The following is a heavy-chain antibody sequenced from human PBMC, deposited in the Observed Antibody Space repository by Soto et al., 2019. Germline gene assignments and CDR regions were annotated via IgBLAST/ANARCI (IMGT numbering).Heavy chain of an antibody. V-gene: IGHV1-69*06. J-gene: IGHJ4*02. CDR2: IIPIFGTA. CDR1: GGTFSSYA. Sequence: VQLVQSGAEVKKPGSSVKVSCKASGGTFSSYAISWVRQAPGQGLEWMGGIIPIFGTANYAQKFQGRVTITADKSTSTAYMELSSLRSEDTAVYYCARVVPAAIVAAGGGYFDYWGQGTLVTVSS. CDR3: ARVVPAAIVAAGGGYFDY. D-gene: IGHD2-2*02.